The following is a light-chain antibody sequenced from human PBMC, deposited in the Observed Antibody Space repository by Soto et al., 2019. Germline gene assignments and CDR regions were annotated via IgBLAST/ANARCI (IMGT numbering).Light chain of an antibody. CDR3: QQYGGSPQT. V-gene: IGKV3-20*01. CDR2: GAS. Sequence: EIVLAQSPGTLSLSPGERATLSCRASQSVSSYLAWYQQKPGQAPRLLIYGASRRATGIPDRFSASGSGTDFTLTISRLEPGDFAVYYCQQYGGSPQTFGRGTRVELK. J-gene: IGKJ1*01. CDR1: QSVSSY.